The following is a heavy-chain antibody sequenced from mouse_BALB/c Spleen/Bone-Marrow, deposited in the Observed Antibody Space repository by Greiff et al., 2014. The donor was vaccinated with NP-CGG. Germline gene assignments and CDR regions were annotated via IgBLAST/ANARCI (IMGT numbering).Heavy chain of an antibody. V-gene: IGHV1S53*02. J-gene: IGHJ2*01. Sequence: VQLQQSDAELVKPGASVKISCKASGYXXTXXXXXXXXXXXXXXXEWIGYISPGTGSIKYNEKFKDKVTLTADKSSSTAYMQXXXLTSEDSTVXXXXYYGNTFDYWGQGTTLTVSS. CDR1: GYXXTXXX. CDR3: XYYGNTFDY. D-gene: IGHD1-1*01. CDR2: ISPGTGSI.